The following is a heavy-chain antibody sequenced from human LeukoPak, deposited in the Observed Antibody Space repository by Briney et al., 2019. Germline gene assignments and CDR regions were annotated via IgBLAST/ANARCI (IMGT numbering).Heavy chain of an antibody. V-gene: IGHV1-2*02. J-gene: IGHJ4*02. D-gene: IGHD6-19*01. Sequence: APVKVSCKASGYXFTGYYIHWVRQAPGQGLEWMGWINPNSGGTNYAQKFQGRVTMTRDTSISTAYMELSRLRSDDTAVYYCARSIAVAGAYDYWGQGTLVTVSS. CDR2: INPNSGGT. CDR3: ARSIAVAGAYDY. CDR1: GYXFTGYY.